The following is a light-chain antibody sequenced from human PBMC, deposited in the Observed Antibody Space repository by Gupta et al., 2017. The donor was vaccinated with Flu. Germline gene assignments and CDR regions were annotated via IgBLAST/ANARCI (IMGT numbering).Light chain of an antibody. CDR2: RNN. Sequence: RVTISCSGSRSKIGTYNLYWYHQVTGTAPKLLIYRNNQRHSGVPDRISGSKSGTSASMANSGLRAEDEGDYYCAAWDDSMRGWVFGGGTKLTVL. J-gene: IGLJ3*02. V-gene: IGLV1-47*01. CDR1: RSKIGTYN. CDR3: AAWDDSMRGWV.